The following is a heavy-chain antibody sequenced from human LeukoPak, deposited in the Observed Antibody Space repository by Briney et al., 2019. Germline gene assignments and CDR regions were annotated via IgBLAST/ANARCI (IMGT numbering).Heavy chain of an antibody. CDR1: GYTFSGYY. Sequence: VASVKVSCKASGYTFSGYYMHWVRQAPGQGLEWMGWINPNSGGTNYAQKFQGRGTMTRDTSISTAYMELSRLRSDDTAVYYCARDLTTPVDYWGQGTLVTVSS. V-gene: IGHV1-2*02. CDR3: ARDLTTPVDY. J-gene: IGHJ4*02. CDR2: INPNSGGT. D-gene: IGHD4-11*01.